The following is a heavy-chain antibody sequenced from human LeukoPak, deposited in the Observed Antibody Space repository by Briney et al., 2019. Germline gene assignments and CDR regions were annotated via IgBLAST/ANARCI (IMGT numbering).Heavy chain of an antibody. J-gene: IGHJ4*02. V-gene: IGHV1-46*03. CDR3: AREMITFGGVIAGGPGY. CDR2: INPSGGST. Sequence: ASVKVSCXASGYTFTSYYMHWVRQAPGQGLEWMGIINPSGGSTSYAQKFQGRVTMTRDTSTSTVYMELSSLRSEDTAVYYCAREMITFGGVIAGGPGYWGQGTLVTVSS. CDR1: GYTFTSYY. D-gene: IGHD3-16*02.